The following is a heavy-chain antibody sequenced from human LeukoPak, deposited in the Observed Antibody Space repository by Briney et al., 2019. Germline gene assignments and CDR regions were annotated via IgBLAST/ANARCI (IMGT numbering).Heavy chain of an antibody. CDR3: ARSSYYGSGADY. J-gene: IGHJ4*02. CDR2: ISSSGSTI. CDR1: GFTFSDYS. V-gene: IGHV3-48*04. D-gene: IGHD3-10*01. Sequence: GGSLRLSCAASGFTFSDYSMNWVRQGPGKGLEWVSYISSSGSTIYYADSVKGRFTISRDNAKKSLYLQMNSLRAEDTAVYYCARSSYYGSGADYWGQGTLVTVSS.